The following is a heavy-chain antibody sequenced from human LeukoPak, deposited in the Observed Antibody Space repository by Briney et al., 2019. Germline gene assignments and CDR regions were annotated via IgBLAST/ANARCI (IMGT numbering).Heavy chain of an antibody. CDR1: GGSFSGYY. CDR3: ARDRDDCSGGSCYNSWFDP. V-gene: IGHV4-34*01. CDR2: INHSGST. J-gene: IGHJ5*02. Sequence: MSSETLSLTCAVYGGSFSGYYWSWIRQPPGKGLEWIGEINHSGSTNYNPSLKSRVTISVDTSKNQFSLKLSSVTAADTAVYYCARDRDDCSGGSCYNSWFDPWGQGTLVTVSS. D-gene: IGHD2-15*01.